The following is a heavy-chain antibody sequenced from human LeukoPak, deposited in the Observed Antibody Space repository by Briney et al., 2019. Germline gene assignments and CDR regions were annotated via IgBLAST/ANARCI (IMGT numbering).Heavy chain of an antibody. D-gene: IGHD6-19*01. V-gene: IGHV3-23*01. J-gene: IGHJ4*02. CDR2: ISGSGGST. Sequence: PGGSLRLSCAASGFSFSTYAMSWVRQAPGKGLEWVSAISGSGGSTYYADSVKGRFTISRDNSKNTLYLQMNSLRAEDTAVYYCAKDTGYSSAYYFDYWGQGTLVTVSS. CDR3: AKDTGYSSAYYFDY. CDR1: GFSFSTYA.